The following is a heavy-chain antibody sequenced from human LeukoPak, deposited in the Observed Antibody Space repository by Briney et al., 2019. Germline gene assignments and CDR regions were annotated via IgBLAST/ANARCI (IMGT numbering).Heavy chain of an antibody. V-gene: IGHV1-46*01. D-gene: IGHD3-22*01. CDR1: GYTFTSYY. J-gene: IGHJ3*02. Sequence: ASVKVSCKASGYTFTSYYMHWVRQAPGQGLEWMGIINPSGGSTSYAQKFQGRVTMTRDMSTSTVYMELSSLRAEDTAVYYCAKDIVGLLEIHAFDIWGQGTMVTVSS. CDR2: INPSGGST. CDR3: AKDIVGLLEIHAFDI.